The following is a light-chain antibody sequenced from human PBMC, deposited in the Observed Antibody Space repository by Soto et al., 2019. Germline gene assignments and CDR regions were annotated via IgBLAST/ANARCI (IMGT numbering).Light chain of an antibody. CDR1: QRVSTSY. V-gene: IGKV3-20*01. Sequence: EIVLTQSPGTLSLSPGETATLSCRASQRVSTSYLAWYQQRPGQAPRLLIYGASSRAIGIPDKFTGSGSGTDFTLTIGRLGPEDFAVYYCQHYENSVTFGQGTKVEIK. CDR3: QHYENSVT. J-gene: IGKJ1*01. CDR2: GAS.